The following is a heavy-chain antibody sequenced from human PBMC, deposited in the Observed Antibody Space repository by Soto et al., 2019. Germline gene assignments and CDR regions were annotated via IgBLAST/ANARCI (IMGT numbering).Heavy chain of an antibody. V-gene: IGHV3-49*03. CDR2: IRSQPYGGTT. J-gene: IGHJ1*01. D-gene: IGHD3-10*01. CDR1: GYSISNLL. Sequence: GVSLTLSCPGSGYSISNLLMNWFRQAPGKGLEWVGFIRSQPYGGTTQYAASVRGRFTISRDDSKGIAYLQMNSLKSEDSGVYYCIGSFPFWGQGTLVTVSS. CDR3: IGSFPF.